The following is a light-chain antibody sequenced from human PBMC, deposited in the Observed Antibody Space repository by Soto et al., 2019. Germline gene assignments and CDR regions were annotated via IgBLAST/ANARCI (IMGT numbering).Light chain of an antibody. CDR2: EVT. CDR3: SSYISTGPLYV. J-gene: IGLJ1*01. Sequence: QSALTQPASVSGSPGQSITISCTGTSNDVGAYNFVSWYQHHPGKVPKLLIFEVTNRPSGVSNRFSGSKSGNTASLTISGLQAEDEADYYCSSYISTGPLYVFGPGTKLTVL. V-gene: IGLV2-14*01. CDR1: SNDVGAYNF.